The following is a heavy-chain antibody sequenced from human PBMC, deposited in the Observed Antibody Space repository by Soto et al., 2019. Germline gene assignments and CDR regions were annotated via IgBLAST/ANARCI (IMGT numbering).Heavy chain of an antibody. V-gene: IGHV3-30*03. CDR3: VAGQFFMDY. J-gene: IGHJ4*02. D-gene: IGHD6-19*01. Sequence: QVQLVESGGRVVQPGRSLRLSCAASGFTFSRYGMHWVRQAPGKGLEWVALISFDGSNTYYADSVKDRFTISRDNSQNTLYLQMPSLRAEDTALYYCVAGQFFMDYGGRGTLATVSS. CDR2: ISFDGSNT. CDR1: GFTFSRYG.